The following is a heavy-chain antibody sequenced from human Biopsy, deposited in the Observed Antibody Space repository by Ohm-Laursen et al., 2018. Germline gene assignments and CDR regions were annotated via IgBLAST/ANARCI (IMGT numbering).Heavy chain of an antibody. CDR3: ARFPLGAYDSSGSYRAVETWYFDL. CDR1: GVTFTNFA. V-gene: IGHV1-69*06. CDR2: IIPLFNTP. Sequence: GATVKISCKVSGVTFTNFAISWVRQAPGQGLEWVGSIIPLFNTPNYAQKFQGRVTLTADKSTTTAYMELSSLRSEDTAIYYCARFPLGAYDSSGSYRAVETWYFDLWGRGTLVTVSS. D-gene: IGHD3-22*01. J-gene: IGHJ2*01.